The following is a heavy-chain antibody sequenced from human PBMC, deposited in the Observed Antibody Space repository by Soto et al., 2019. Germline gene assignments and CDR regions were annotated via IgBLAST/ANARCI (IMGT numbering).Heavy chain of an antibody. D-gene: IGHD2-21*01. CDR2: INSDGTIS. V-gene: IGHV3-74*01. CDR3: ARLSGDHSAFFSYGMDA. CDR1: GFTFDTYR. J-gene: IGHJ6*02. Sequence: SLRLSCAASGFTFDTYRMNWVRQAPGKGPEWLSGINSDGTISSYADSVKGRFTISRDNARNTLSLQMNSLRADDTAVYYCARLSGDHSAFFSYGMDAWGQGTTVTVSS.